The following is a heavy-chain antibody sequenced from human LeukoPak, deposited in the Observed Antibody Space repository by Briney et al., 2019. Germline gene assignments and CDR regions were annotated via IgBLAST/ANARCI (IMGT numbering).Heavy chain of an antibody. CDR2: IIPIFGTA. CDR3: ARAGSGWYYFDY. D-gene: IGHD6-19*01. V-gene: IGHV1-69*13. Sequence: SVKVSCKASGYTFTSYGISWVRQAPGQGLEWMGGIIPIFGTANYAQKFQGRVTITADESTSTAYLELSSLRSEDTAVYYCARAGSGWYYFDYWGQGTLVTVSS. CDR1: GYTFTSYG. J-gene: IGHJ4*02.